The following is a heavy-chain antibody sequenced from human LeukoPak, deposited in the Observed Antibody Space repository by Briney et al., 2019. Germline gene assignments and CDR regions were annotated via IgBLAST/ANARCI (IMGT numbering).Heavy chain of an antibody. CDR2: IYTSGST. CDR3: VRIPEGQTAYFDY. CDR1: GGSISSGSYY. V-gene: IGHV4-61*02. D-gene: IGHD2-21*02. J-gene: IGHJ4*02. Sequence: SQTLSLTCTVSGGSISSGSYYWSWIRQPAGKGLEWIGRIYTSGSTNYNPSLKSRVTISVDTSKNQFSLKLSFVTAADTAVYYCVRIPEGQTAYFDYWGQGTLVTVSS.